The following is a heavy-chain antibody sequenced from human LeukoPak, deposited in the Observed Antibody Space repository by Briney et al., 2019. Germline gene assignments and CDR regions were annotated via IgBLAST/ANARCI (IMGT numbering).Heavy chain of an antibody. CDR2: ISYDGSNK. Sequence: GGSLRLSCAASGFTFSSYAMHWVRQAPGKGLEWVAVISYDGSNKYYADSVKGRFTISRDNSKNTLYLQMNSLRAEDTAVYYCARAQAAGTPSDYWGQGTLVTVSS. D-gene: IGHD6-13*01. CDR1: GFTFSSYA. CDR3: ARAQAAGTPSDY. J-gene: IGHJ4*02. V-gene: IGHV3-30*04.